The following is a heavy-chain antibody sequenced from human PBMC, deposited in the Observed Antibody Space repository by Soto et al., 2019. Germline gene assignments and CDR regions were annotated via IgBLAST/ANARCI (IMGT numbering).Heavy chain of an antibody. D-gene: IGHD4-17*01. CDR1: GLTFRNDW. CDR2: INQDGSER. J-gene: IGHJ4*02. Sequence: GGSLRLSCAVSGLTFRNDWLSWVRQAPGKGLEWVASINQDGSERYYVDSVRGRFTISRDNVENSLYLQLNSLRPEDTAVYYCAVYGYGVSAAGYWGQGTLVTVSS. V-gene: IGHV3-7*03. CDR3: AVYGYGVSAAGY.